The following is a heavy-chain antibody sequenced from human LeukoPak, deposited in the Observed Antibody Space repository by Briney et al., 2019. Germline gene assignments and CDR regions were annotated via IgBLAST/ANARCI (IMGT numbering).Heavy chain of an antibody. D-gene: IGHD5-18*01. V-gene: IGHV5-10-1*01. J-gene: IGHJ5*02. CDR3: ARHVLYSYGPQWWFDP. CDR1: GXSFTNYR. Sequence: RAGESLRISFKGSGXSFTNYRISWVRHMPGRGLEWMGWIDASDSYTNYSPSFQGHVTISADKSSSTAYLQWSSLKASDTAIYYRARHVLYSYGPQWWFDPWGQGTLVTVSS. CDR2: IDASDSYT.